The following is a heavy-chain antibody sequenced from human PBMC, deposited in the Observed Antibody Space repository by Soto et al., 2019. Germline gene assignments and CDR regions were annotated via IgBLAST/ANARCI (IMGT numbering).Heavy chain of an antibody. CDR3: ARDDYSGSGSNAYDI. J-gene: IGHJ3*02. CDR2: IYESGST. CDR1: GGSINNSGYY. D-gene: IGHD3-10*01. Sequence: QVQLQESGPGLVKPSQTLSLTCLVSGGSINNSGYYWSWIRQHPGKGLEWIGHIYESGSTYYNPSLKSRVTMSVDTSKNQFSLKLSSVTAADTAVNYCARDDYSGSGSNAYDIWGQGTMVTVSS. V-gene: IGHV4-31*03.